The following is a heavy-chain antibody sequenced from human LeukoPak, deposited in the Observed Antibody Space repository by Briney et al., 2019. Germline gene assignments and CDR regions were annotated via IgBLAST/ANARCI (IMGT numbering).Heavy chain of an antibody. Sequence: ASAKVSCKASGYTFTGYYMHWVRQAPGQGLEWMGWINPNSGGTNYARKFQGRVTMTRDTSISTAYMELSRLRSDDTAVYYCASPAYSGSYLGFDYWGQGTLVTVSS. J-gene: IGHJ4*02. CDR2: INPNSGGT. D-gene: IGHD1-26*01. CDR1: GYTFTGYY. V-gene: IGHV1-2*02. CDR3: ASPAYSGSYLGFDY.